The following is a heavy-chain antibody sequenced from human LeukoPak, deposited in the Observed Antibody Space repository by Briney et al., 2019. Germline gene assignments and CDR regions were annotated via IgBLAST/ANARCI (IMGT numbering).Heavy chain of an antibody. CDR2: MNPNSGDA. V-gene: IGHV1-8*01. J-gene: IGHJ4*02. CDR1: GYTFTSCD. CDR3: ARSPRESTSYDY. Sequence: ASVKVSCKASGYTFTSCDINWVRQATGQGLEWMGWMNPNSGDAGYAQKFQGRVTMTRDTSISTAYVELSNLRSEDTAVYYCARSPRESTSYDYWGQGALVTVPS. D-gene: IGHD2-2*01.